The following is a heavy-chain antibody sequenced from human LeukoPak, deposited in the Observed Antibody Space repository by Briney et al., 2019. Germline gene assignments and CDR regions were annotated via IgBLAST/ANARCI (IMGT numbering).Heavy chain of an antibody. V-gene: IGHV3-48*01. CDR2: ISSSSSAI. J-gene: IGHJ3*02. CDR3: ARDMTTVTMAAFDI. Sequence: RSGGSLRLSCAASGFTFSSYSMNWVRQAPGKGLEWVSYISSSSSAIYYADSVKGRFTISRDNANNSLYLQMNSLRAEDTAVYYCARDMTTVTMAAFDIWGQGTMVTVSS. D-gene: IGHD4-17*01. CDR1: GFTFSSYS.